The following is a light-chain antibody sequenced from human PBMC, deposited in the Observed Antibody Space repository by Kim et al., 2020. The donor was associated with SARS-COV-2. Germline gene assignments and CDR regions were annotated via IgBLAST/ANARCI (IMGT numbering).Light chain of an antibody. V-gene: IGLV1-51*01. J-gene: IGLJ3*02. CDR1: SSNIGTNH. CDR3: ATWDGRLTAGV. CDR2: DSH. Sequence: EKGTISCSGRSSNIGTNHVSWYRQFPGTAPQLLIYDSHSRPSGIPDRFSGSKSGTSATLGITGLQTGDEADYYCATWDGRLTAGVFGGGTKVTVL.